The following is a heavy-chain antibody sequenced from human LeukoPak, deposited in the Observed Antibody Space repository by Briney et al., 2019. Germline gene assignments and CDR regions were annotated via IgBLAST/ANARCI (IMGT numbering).Heavy chain of an antibody. J-gene: IGHJ3*02. V-gene: IGHV3-48*04. CDR1: GFTFSSYS. D-gene: IGHD7-27*01. CDR3: ARDPLKWGPPDAFDI. Sequence: PGGSLRLSCAASGFTFSSYSMNWVRQAPGKGLEWVSYISSSSSTIYYADSVKGRFTISRDNAKNSLYLQMNSLRAEDTAVYYCARDPLKWGPPDAFDIWGQGTMVTVSS. CDR2: ISSSSSTI.